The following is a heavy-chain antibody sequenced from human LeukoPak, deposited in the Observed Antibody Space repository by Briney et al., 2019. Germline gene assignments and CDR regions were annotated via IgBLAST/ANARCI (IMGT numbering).Heavy chain of an antibody. CDR1: GFTFSSYS. J-gene: IGHJ4*02. V-gene: IGHV3-48*01. CDR3: ARGVQLWAKGFDY. D-gene: IGHD5-18*01. CDR2: ISSSSSSTI. Sequence: GGSLRLSCAASGFTFSSYSMNWVRQAPGKGLEWVSHISSSSSSTIYYADSVKGRFTISRDNAKNSLYLQMNSLRAEDTAVYYCARGVQLWAKGFDYWGQGTLVTVSS.